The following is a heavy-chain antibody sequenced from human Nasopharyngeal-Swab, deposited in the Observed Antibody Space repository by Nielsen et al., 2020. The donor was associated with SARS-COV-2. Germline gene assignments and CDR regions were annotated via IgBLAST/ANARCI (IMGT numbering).Heavy chain of an antibody. D-gene: IGHD1-26*01. Sequence: GESLKISCTVSGFTFTDYWMHWLRQSPGKGPVWLSRIDNDGSSTTYADSVRGRFTIYRDNARNTLFLQLHSLRAEDTAVYYCARESYSWSWYGPDYWGQGTQVTVSS. CDR2: IDNDGSST. CDR3: ARESYSWSWYGPDY. V-gene: IGHV3-74*03. CDR1: GFTFTDYW. J-gene: IGHJ4*02.